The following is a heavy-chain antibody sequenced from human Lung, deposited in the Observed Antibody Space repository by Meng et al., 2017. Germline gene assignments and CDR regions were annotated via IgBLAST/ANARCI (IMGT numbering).Heavy chain of an antibody. J-gene: IGHJ4*02. D-gene: IGHD4-11*01. CDR2: IYNSGST. Sequence: QVQRQESGPGLVKPSQTLSLTCTVSGGSISSSNYYWSWIRQPPGKGLEWSGHIYNSGSTYYNPSLKSRITISVDTSQNNLSLKLSSVTAADSAVYYCARGPTTMAHDFDYWGQGTLVTVSS. CDR1: GGSISSSNYY. V-gene: IGHV4-30-4*01. CDR3: ARGPTTMAHDFDY.